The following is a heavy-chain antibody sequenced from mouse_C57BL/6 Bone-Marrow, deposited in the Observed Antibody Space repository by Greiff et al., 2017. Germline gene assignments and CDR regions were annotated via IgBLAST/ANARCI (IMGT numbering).Heavy chain of an antibody. Sequence: VQLQQPGAELVKPGASVKLSCKASGYTFTNYWMHWVKQRPGQGLEWIGMMHPNGGSPDYNEKFKSEATLSVDKSSRTAYMELSSLTSEDSAVYYCAGFYDYDDDTMDYWGQGTAVTVSS. V-gene: IGHV1-64*01. J-gene: IGHJ4*01. D-gene: IGHD2-4*01. CDR3: AGFYDYDDDTMDY. CDR1: GYTFTNYW. CDR2: MHPNGGSP.